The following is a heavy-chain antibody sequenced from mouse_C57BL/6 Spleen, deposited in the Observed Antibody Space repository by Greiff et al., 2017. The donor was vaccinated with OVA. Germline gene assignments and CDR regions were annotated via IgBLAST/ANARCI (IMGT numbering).Heavy chain of an antibody. CDR1: GYSFTGYF. D-gene: IGHD2-4*01. V-gene: IGHV1-20*01. J-gene: IGHJ4*01. CDR2: INPYNGDT. Sequence: VQLQQSGPELVKPGDSVKISCKASGYSFTGYFMNWVMQSHGKSLEWIGRINPYNGDTFYNQKFKGKATLTVDKSSSTAHMELRSLTSEDSAVYYCARVYYDYDKGYYYAMDYWGQGTSVTVSS. CDR3: ARVYYDYDKGYYYAMDY.